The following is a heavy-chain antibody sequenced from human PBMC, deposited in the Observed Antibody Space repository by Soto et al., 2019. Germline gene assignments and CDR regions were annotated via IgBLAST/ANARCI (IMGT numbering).Heavy chain of an antibody. D-gene: IGHD4-17*01. Sequence: QVQLVQSGAEVKKPGASVIISCKASDYTFTNYDFNWVRQAPGQGLEWMGWISTGNGNTKYAQTFQGRVTMTTDTAPRTAYMELRSLTSADTAVYYCARWATVTNDFWGQGTRVTVSS. CDR3: ARWATVTNDF. J-gene: IGHJ4*02. CDR2: ISTGNGNT. CDR1: DYTFTNYD. V-gene: IGHV1-18*01.